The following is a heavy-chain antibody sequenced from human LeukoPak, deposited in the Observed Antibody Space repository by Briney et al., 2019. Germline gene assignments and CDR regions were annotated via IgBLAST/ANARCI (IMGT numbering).Heavy chain of an antibody. Sequence: SETLSLTCTVSGGSISSSSYYWGWIRQPPGKGLEWVGCIYNSGSTYYDPSLKSRVTISVDTSKNQVSLKVNSVTAADTAVYYCARRGSSGRSFDYWGQGTLVIVSS. V-gene: IGHV4-39*01. CDR3: ARRGSSGRSFDY. D-gene: IGHD6-25*01. CDR1: GGSISSSSYY. CDR2: IYNSGST. J-gene: IGHJ4*02.